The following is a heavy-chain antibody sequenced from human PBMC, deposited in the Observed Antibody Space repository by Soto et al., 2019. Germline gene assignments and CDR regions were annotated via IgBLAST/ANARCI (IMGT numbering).Heavy chain of an antibody. CDR3: ARDEGLGVNYYYYGMDL. J-gene: IGHJ6*02. V-gene: IGHV3-23*01. CDR2: ISGSGGST. D-gene: IGHD3-10*01. Sequence: PGGSLRLSCAASGFTFSSYAMSWVRQAPGKGLEWVSAISGSGGSTYYADSVKGRFTISRDNSKNTLYLQMNSLRAEDTAVYYWARDEGLGVNYYYYGMDLWGQGTTVTVSS. CDR1: GFTFSSYA.